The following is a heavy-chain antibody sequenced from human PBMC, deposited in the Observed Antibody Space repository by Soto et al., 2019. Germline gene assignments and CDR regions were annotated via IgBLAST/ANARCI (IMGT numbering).Heavy chain of an antibody. V-gene: IGHV6-1*01. Sequence: SPTLSLTCAISGDRVSSNSAAWNWIRQSPSRGLEWLGRTYYRSKWYNDYAESVKSRITINPDTSRNQFSLQLNSVTPEDTAVYYCARGRDGIYFLAYWFDPWGQGTLVTVSS. CDR2: TYYRSKWYN. CDR3: ARGRDGIYFLAYWFDP. CDR1: GDRVSSNSAA. D-gene: IGHD1-26*01. J-gene: IGHJ5*02.